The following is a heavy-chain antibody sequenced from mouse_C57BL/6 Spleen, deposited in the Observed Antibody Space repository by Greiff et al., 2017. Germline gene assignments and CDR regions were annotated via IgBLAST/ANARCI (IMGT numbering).Heavy chain of an antibody. CDR2: IYPGDGDT. CDR3: ASHWDGAWFAY. V-gene: IGHV1-80*01. J-gene: IGHJ3*01. Sequence: LQQSGASVKISCKASGYAFSSYWMNWVKQRPGKGLEWIGQIYPGDGDTNYNGKFKGKATLTADKSSSTAYMQLSSLTSEDSAVYFCASHWDGAWFAYWGQGTLVTVSA. CDR1: GYAFSSYW. D-gene: IGHD4-1*01.